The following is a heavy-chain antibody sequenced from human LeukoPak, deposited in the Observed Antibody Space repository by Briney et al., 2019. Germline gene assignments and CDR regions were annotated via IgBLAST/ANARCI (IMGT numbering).Heavy chain of an antibody. V-gene: IGHV3-33*01. CDR1: GFTFSSYG. CDR3: ARGIGYCTNGVCYSYGMDV. CDR2: IWYDGSNK. D-gene: IGHD2-8*01. J-gene: IGHJ6*02. Sequence: GGSLRLSCAASGFTFSSYGMHWVRQAPGQGLERVAVIWYDGSNKYYADSVKGRFTISRDNSKNTLYLQMNSLRAEDTAVYYCARGIGYCTNGVCYSYGMDVWGQGTTVTVSS.